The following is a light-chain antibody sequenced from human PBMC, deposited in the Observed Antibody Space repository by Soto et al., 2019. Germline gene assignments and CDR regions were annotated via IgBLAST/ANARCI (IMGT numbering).Light chain of an antibody. Sequence: DIQMTQSPSSVSASVGDRVTITCRARQGISSWLAWYQQKPGQAPKLLIYATSILQSGVPPRFSGSISGTYFTLTISSLKPEDYATYYCKQAKSFPYTFGQGTKLEI. CDR1: QGISSW. J-gene: IGKJ2*01. V-gene: IGKV1D-12*01. CDR3: KQAKSFPYT. CDR2: ATS.